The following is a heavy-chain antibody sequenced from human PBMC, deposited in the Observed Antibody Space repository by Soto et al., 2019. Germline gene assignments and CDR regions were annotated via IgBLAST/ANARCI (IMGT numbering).Heavy chain of an antibody. CDR1: GFTFSSYA. V-gene: IGHV3-64D*06. J-gene: IGHJ4*02. Sequence: GGSVRLSCSASGFTFSSYAMHWVRQAPGKGLEYVSAISSNGGSTYYADSVKGRFTISRDNSKNTLYLQMSSLSAEGMAVYYCVKGRPLRGRVFYFDYWGQGTLVTVSS. CDR2: ISSNGGST. CDR3: VKGRPLRGRVFYFDY. D-gene: IGHD1-26*01.